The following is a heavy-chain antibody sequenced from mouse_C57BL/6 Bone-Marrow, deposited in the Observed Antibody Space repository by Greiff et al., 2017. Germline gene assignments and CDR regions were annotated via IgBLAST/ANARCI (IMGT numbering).Heavy chain of an antibody. CDR2: LDTSDSAT. J-gene: IGHJ4*01. CDR1: GYPFPSYW. V-gene: IGHV1-52*01. Sequence: VQLQQPGAELVRPGSSVKLSRKASGYPFPSYWMHWLKQRPIQGLEWIGNLDTSDSATHYNQKFKDKATFTVDQSSSTAYMQLISLTSEDSAVYYCAAYAMDYWGQGTSVTVSS. CDR3: AAYAMDY.